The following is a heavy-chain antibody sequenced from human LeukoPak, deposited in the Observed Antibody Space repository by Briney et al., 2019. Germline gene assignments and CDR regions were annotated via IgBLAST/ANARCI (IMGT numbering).Heavy chain of an antibody. J-gene: IGHJ6*02. CDR3: ARVPDQADYYGMDV. CDR2: ISYDGVNK. CDR1: GFTLSAYA. V-gene: IGHV3-30-3*01. Sequence: PGRSLRLSCAASGFTLSAYAMDWVRQSPAKGLEWVAVISYDGVNKYYADSVKGRFTISRDNSKNILYLQLNSLRPEDTAIYYCARVPDQADYYGMDVWGQGTTVTVSS.